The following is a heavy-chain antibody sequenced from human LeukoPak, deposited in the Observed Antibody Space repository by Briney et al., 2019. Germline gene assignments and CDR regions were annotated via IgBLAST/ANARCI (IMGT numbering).Heavy chain of an antibody. J-gene: IGHJ3*02. CDR3: ARDPLGAFDI. CDR1: GFTFSTYG. D-gene: IGHD1-26*01. Sequence: GGSLRLSCAASGFTFSTYGMNWVHQAPGKGLEWVSSISSGSSYIYYADSVKGRFTISRDNAKNSLYLQMNSLRAEDTAVYYCARDPLGAFDIWGQGTMVTVSS. CDR2: ISSGSSYI. V-gene: IGHV3-21*06.